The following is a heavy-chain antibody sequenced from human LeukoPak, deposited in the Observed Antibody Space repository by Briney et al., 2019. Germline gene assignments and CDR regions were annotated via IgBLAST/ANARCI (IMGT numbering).Heavy chain of an antibody. V-gene: IGHV3-30*14. Sequence: GGSLRLSCDASGFTFTTYPMHWVRQAPGKGLEWLTLISPDGNNKDVADSVKGRFTISRDNSKNTLYLQMHSLRVEDTAVYYCARGLYYYDSSGYLYYWGQGTLVTVSS. CDR3: ARGLYYYDSSGYLYY. CDR1: GFTFTTYP. CDR2: ISPDGNNK. J-gene: IGHJ4*02. D-gene: IGHD3-22*01.